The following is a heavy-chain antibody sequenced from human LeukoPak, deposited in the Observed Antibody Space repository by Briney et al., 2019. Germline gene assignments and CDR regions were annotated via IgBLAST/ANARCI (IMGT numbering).Heavy chain of an antibody. Sequence: PGGPLRLSCAASGFTFSDYYMSWIRQAPAKGLEWVSYISSSGSTIYYADSVKGRFTISRDNAKNSLYLQMNSLRAEDTAVYYCARDGGNSGYYYYGMDVWGQGTTVTVSS. CDR1: GFTFSDYY. CDR3: ARDGGNSGYYYYGMDV. J-gene: IGHJ6*02. D-gene: IGHD4-23*01. V-gene: IGHV3-11*01. CDR2: ISSSGSTI.